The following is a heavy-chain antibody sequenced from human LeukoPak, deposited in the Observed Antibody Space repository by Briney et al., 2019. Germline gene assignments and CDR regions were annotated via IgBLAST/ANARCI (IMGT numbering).Heavy chain of an antibody. D-gene: IGHD4-23*01. CDR2: IKQDGSEK. Sequence: GGSLRLSCAASGFTFSSYWMSWVRQAPGKGLEWVANIKQDGSEKYYVDSVKGRFTISRDNAKNSLYLQMNSLRAEDTAVYYCARVRLRFLRWFPQEVDYWGQGTLVTVSS. J-gene: IGHJ4*02. CDR3: ARVRLRFLRWFPQEVDY. CDR1: GFTFSSYW. V-gene: IGHV3-7*01.